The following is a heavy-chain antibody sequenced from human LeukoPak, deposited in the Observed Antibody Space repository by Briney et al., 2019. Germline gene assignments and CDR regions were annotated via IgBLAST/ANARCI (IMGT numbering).Heavy chain of an antibody. CDR3: ARGYGDFRVEGRYFHS. V-gene: IGHV4-59*01. D-gene: IGHD4-17*01. J-gene: IGHJ4*02. CDR2: VHFSGTT. CDR1: DGSITNYH. Sequence: PSETLSLTCTVSDGSITNYHWSWVRQPPGKGLEFIGHVHFSGTTNYNPSLRSRLTISIDTSKQHFFLKLKSVTAADTAVYYCARGYGDFRVEGRYFHSWGQGTLVTVSS.